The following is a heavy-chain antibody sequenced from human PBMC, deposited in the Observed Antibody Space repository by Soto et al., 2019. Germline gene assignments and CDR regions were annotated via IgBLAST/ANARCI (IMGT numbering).Heavy chain of an antibody. CDR3: AREVQVHTPAFVY. V-gene: IGHV1-69*19. CDR1: GGTFNTYA. Sequence: QVQLVQSGAEMKKPGSSVKVSCQSSGGTFNTYAMNWVRQAPGQGPEWMGDISPMFGAANYAPKFQGRGTITADESTGTSYMKLSSLTSEDTALHFCAREVQVHTPAFVYWGQGTLVTVSS. J-gene: IGHJ4*02. CDR2: ISPMFGAA. D-gene: IGHD3-10*01.